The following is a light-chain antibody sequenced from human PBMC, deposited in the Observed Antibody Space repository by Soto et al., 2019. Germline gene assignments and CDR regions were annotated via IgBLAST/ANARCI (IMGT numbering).Light chain of an antibody. Sequence: IEVTQSPSSLSASVGGSVTITCRASQDISNNLGWFQQKPGKAPKRLIYAASSLHTGVPSRFSGSGSGTEFTLTISSLQPEDFAAYYCQHTSSPPQTFAQGTRMEIK. CDR2: AAS. V-gene: IGKV1-39*01. CDR1: QDISNN. J-gene: IGKJ5*01. CDR3: QHTSSPPQT.